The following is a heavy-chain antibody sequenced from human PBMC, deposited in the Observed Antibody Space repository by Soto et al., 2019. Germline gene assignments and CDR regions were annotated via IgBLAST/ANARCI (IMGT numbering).Heavy chain of an antibody. CDR1: GYNFTNYL. CDR2: IDPGDSYT. Sequence: VQSGPEVKKPGESLRISCKGSGYNFTNYLINWVRQMPGKGLEWMGKIDPGDSYTDYRPSLKGHVTISVDKSIGTAYLQWSSLKASDTAMYYCARLYYGDQPFDFWGQGTLVTVSS. D-gene: IGHD4-17*01. J-gene: IGHJ4*02. V-gene: IGHV5-10-1*03. CDR3: ARLYYGDQPFDF.